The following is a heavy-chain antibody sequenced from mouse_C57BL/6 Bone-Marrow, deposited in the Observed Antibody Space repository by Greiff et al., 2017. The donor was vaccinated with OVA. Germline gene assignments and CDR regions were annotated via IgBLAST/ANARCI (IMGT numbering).Heavy chain of an antibody. J-gene: IGHJ2*01. Sequence: EVQLQQPGAELVKPGASVKVSCKASGYTFTSYWMHWVKQRPEQGLEWIGRIDPANGNTKYAPKFQGKATITADTSSNTAYLQLSSLTSEDTAIYYCARGGYYDYVSYFDYWGQGTTLTVSS. CDR3: ARGGYYDYVSYFDY. D-gene: IGHD2-4*01. V-gene: IGHV14-3*01. CDR2: IDPANGNT. CDR1: GYTFTSYW.